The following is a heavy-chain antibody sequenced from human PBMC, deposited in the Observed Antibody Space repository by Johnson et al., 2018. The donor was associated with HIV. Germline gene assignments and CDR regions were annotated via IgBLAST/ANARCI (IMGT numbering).Heavy chain of an antibody. V-gene: IGHV3-74*01. CDR1: GFTFSSYW. D-gene: IGHD6-13*01. J-gene: IGHJ3*02. CDR3: AREGSYYCASHRSIAADDAFDI. Sequence: MQLVESGGGLVQPGGSLRLSCAASGFTFSSYWMHWVRQAPGKGLVWVSRINSDGSSTSYADSVKGRFTISRDNAKNTLYLQMNSLRAEDTAVYYCAREGSYYCASHRSIAADDAFDIWGQGTMVTVSS. CDR2: INSDGSST.